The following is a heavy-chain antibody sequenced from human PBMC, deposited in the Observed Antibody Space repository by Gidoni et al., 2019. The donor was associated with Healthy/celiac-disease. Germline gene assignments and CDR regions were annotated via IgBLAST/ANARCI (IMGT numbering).Heavy chain of an antibody. V-gene: IGHV4-34*01. CDR2: INHSGST. D-gene: IGHD3-10*01. J-gene: IGHJ6*02. CDR3: ARGPDKSYGSGRVYGMDV. Sequence: QVQLQQWGAGLLKPSEPLSLTCPVYGGSFSCYYWSWIRQPPGKGLEWIGEINHSGSTNYNPSLKSRVTISVDTSKNQFSLKLSSVTAADTAVYYCARGPDKSYGSGRVYGMDVWGQGTTVTVSS. CDR1: GGSFSCYY.